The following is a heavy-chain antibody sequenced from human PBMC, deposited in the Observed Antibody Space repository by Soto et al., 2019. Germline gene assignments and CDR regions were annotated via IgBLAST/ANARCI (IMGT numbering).Heavy chain of an antibody. V-gene: IGHV3-48*02. D-gene: IGHD2-15*01. CDR1: GFTFSAYA. Sequence: GGSLRLSCEGSGFTFSAYAMNWVRQAPGKGLEWVSYISSRSDTLYYADSVKGRFTISRDNAKNSVYMQVNNLRDEDTAVYYCARDWDIVILSVPIPNYNYGMDVWGQGATVTVSS. CDR2: ISSRSDTL. CDR3: ARDWDIVILSVPIPNYNYGMDV. J-gene: IGHJ6*02.